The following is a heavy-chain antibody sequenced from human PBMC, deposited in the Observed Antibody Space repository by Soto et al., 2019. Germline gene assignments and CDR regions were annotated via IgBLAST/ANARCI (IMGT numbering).Heavy chain of an antibody. Sequence: SVTMSHTCSVSDGCISSGGSYCRWKRQHPGKGLEWIGYIYYSGSTYYNPSLKSRVTISVDTSKNQFSLKLSSVTAADTAVYYCARDRFGPVQLERSDAFDIWGQGTMVTVSS. CDR2: IYYSGST. CDR3: ARDRFGPVQLERSDAFDI. D-gene: IGHD1-1*01. J-gene: IGHJ3*02. V-gene: IGHV4-31*03. CDR1: DGCISSGGSY.